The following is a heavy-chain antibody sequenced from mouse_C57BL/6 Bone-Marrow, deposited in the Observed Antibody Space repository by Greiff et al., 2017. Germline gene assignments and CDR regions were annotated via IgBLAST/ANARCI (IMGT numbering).Heavy chain of an antibody. CDR2: IHPNSGST. CDR3: ASRGGYGSSYGYAMDY. CDR1: GYTFTSYW. D-gene: IGHD1-1*01. V-gene: IGHV1-64*01. J-gene: IGHJ4*01. Sequence: LQESGAELVKPGASVKLSCKASGYTFTSYWMHWVKQRPGQGLEWIGMIHPNSGSTNYNEKFKSKATLTVDKSSSTAYMQLSSLTSEDSAVYYWASRGGYGSSYGYAMDYWGQGTSVTVSS.